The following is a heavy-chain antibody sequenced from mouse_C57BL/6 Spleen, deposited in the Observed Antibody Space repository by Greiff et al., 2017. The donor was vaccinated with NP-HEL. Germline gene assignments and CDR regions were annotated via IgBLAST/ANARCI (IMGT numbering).Heavy chain of an antibody. D-gene: IGHD1-1*02. V-gene: IGHV1-81*01. J-gene: IGHJ4*01. CDR2: IYPRSGNT. Sequence: QVQLQQSGAELARPGASVKLSCKASGYTFTSYGISWVKQRTGQGLEWIGEIYPRSGNTYYNEKFKGKATLTADKSSSTAYMELRSLTSEDSAVYFCARSLYGYAMDYGGQGTSVTVSS. CDR3: ARSLYGYAMDY. CDR1: GYTFTSYG.